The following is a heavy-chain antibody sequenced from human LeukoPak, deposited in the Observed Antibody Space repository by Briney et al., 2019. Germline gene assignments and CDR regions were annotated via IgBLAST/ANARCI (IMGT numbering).Heavy chain of an antibody. CDR2: ISANNGNT. V-gene: IGHV1-18*04. CDR1: GYTFTSYG. D-gene: IGHD2-15*01. CDR3: ARDTYCSGGSCYQQSYYYGMDV. J-gene: IGHJ6*04. Sequence: GASVKVSCKASGYTFTSYGISWVRQAPGQGLEWMGWISANNGNTNYAQKLQGRVTMTTDTSTSTAYMELRSLRSDDTAVYYCARDTYCSGGSCYQQSYYYGMDVWGKGTTVTVSS.